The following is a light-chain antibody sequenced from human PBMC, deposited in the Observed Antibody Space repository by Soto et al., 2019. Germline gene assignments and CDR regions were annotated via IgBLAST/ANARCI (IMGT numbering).Light chain of an antibody. CDR2: GES. J-gene: IGKJ5*01. Sequence: EIVLTQSPATLSFFPGERATLSCRASQSVSNNYLAWYQQKPGQAPRLLIYGESSRATGIPDRFSGSGSGTDFTLTITRLEPEDFAVYYCQLYGRSITFGQGTRLEIK. V-gene: IGKV3-20*01. CDR3: QLYGRSIT. CDR1: QSVSNNY.